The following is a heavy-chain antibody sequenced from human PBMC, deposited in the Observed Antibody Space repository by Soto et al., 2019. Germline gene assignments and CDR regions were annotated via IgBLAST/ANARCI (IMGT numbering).Heavy chain of an antibody. V-gene: IGHV4-30-4*01. Sequence: PSETLSLTCTVSGGSISSCNYYWSWIRQPPGKGLEWIGFTSYSESTYYSLSLKSRVTISVDTSKNQFSLNLSFVTAADTAVYYCSTMGTPATGLYYFDYWGQGTLVTVSS. CDR1: GGSISSCNYY. CDR2: TSYSEST. CDR3: STMGTPATGLYYFDY. D-gene: IGHD5-18*01. J-gene: IGHJ4*02.